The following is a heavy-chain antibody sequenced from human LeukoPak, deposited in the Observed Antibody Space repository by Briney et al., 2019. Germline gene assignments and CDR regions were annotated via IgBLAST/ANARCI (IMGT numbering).Heavy chain of an antibody. CDR3: ATEPHSSGWYMS. J-gene: IGHJ4*02. Sequence: ASVKLSCKVSGYTLTELSMHWVRQAPGKGLEWMGGFDPEDGETIYAQKFQGRVTMTEDTSTDTAYMELSSLRSEDTAVYYCATEPHSSGWYMSWGQGTLVTVSS. V-gene: IGHV1-24*01. D-gene: IGHD6-19*01. CDR1: GYTLTELS. CDR2: FDPEDGET.